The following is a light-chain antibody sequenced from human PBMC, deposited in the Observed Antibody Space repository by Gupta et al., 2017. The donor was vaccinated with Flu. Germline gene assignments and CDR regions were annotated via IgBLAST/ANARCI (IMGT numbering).Light chain of an antibody. J-gene: IGKJ2*01. CDR2: VSA. V-gene: IGKV3-15*01. CDR1: QSVSNN. Sequence: DIAMTQHPATLSVSPGETATLGCGGSQSVSNNLAWYQQKPGQAPGLLIYVSATTAIGIPARFSGSGSGIEFTLTIYSLQAEDVAVYYCQHYNRWPPRYTFGQGTKLEIK. CDR3: QHYNRWPPRYT.